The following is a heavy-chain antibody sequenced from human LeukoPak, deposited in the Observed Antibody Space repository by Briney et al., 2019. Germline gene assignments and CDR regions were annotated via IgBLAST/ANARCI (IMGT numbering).Heavy chain of an antibody. J-gene: IGHJ6*03. Sequence: SVKVSCKASGGTFSSYTISWVRQAPGQGLEWMRRIIPILGIANYAQKFQGRVTITADKSTSTAYMELSSLRSEDTAVYYCASVFRRFGEFRPGGYYYMDVWGKGNTVTVSS. D-gene: IGHD3-10*01. CDR1: GGTFSSYT. V-gene: IGHV1-69*02. CDR3: ASVFRRFGEFRPGGYYYMDV. CDR2: IIPILGIA.